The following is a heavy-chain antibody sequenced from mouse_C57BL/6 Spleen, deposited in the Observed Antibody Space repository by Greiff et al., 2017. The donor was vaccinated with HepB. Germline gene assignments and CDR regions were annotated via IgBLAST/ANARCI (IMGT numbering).Heavy chain of an antibody. Sequence: DVKLVESGGGLVKPGGSLKLSCAASGFTFSDYGMHWVRQAPEKGLEWVAYISSGSSTIYYADTVKGRFTISRDNAKNTLFLQMTSLRSEDTAMYYCARPGLRRDYYAMDYWGQGTSVTVSS. CDR3: ARPGLRRDYYAMDY. CDR1: GFTFSDYG. V-gene: IGHV5-17*01. J-gene: IGHJ4*01. D-gene: IGHD2-4*01. CDR2: ISSGSSTI.